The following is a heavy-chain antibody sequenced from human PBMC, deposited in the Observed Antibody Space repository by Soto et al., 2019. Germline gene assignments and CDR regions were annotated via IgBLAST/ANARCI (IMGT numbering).Heavy chain of an antibody. V-gene: IGHV6-1*01. CDR1: GDSVSSNSAA. CDR3: ARDERSGWPPNDAFDI. J-gene: IGHJ3*02. CDR2: TYYRSKWYN. Sequence: PSQTLSLTCAISGDSVSSNSAAWNCIRQSPSRGLEWLGRTYYRSKWYNDYAVSVKSRITINPDTSKNQFSLQLNSVTPEDTAVYYCARDERSGWPPNDAFDIWGQGTMVTVSS. D-gene: IGHD6-19*01.